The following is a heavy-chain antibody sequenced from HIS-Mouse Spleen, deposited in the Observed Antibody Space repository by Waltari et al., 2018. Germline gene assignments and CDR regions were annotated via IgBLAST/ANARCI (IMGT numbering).Heavy chain of an antibody. CDR2: IYYSGGT. V-gene: IGHV4-39*07. J-gene: IGHJ2*01. Sequence: QLQLQESGPGLVKPSETLSLTCTVSGGSISSSSYYWGWIRQPPGKGLEWIGRIYYSGGTYYNPYLKSRVTISVDTSKNQFSLKLSSVTAADTAVYYCAREIPYSSSWYDWYFDLWGRGTLVTVSS. D-gene: IGHD6-13*01. CDR1: GGSISSSSYY. CDR3: AREIPYSSSWYDWYFDL.